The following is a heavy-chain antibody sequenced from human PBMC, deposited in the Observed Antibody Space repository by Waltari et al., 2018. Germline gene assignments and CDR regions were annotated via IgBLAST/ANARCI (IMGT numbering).Heavy chain of an antibody. CDR1: GYSISSGYY. CDR3: ARHRTNRFDV. CDR2: ISGSSRTT. V-gene: IGHV4-38-2*01. J-gene: IGHJ5*02. D-gene: IGHD2-8*01. Sequence: QVQLQQSGPGLVKPSQTLSLTCAVSGYSISSGYYWGLIRQPPGTGLEYVCYISGSSRTTNYNPSLKSRVTISKDTSKNQLSLKLSSVTAADTAVYYCARHRTNRFDVWGSGVLVTVSS.